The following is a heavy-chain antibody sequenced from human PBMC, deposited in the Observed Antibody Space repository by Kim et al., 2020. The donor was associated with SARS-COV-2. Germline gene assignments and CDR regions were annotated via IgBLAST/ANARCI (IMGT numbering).Heavy chain of an antibody. CDR1: GGSVTSSSAY. V-gene: IGHV4-39*01. CDR3: VRQDGTGIHYKFDY. Sequence: SETLSLTCTVSGGSVTSSSAYWGWIRQPPGKGLEWVGSIHYSENIYSNPSLKSRLTISVDASNEQLFLSLSSATAADTAISYCVRQDGTGIHYKFDYWGQRALVTVTS. J-gene: IGHJ4*02. CDR2: IHYSENI. D-gene: IGHD3-10*01.